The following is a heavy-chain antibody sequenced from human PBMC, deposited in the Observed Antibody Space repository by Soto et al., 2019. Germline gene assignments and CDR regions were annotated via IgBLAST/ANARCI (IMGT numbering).Heavy chain of an antibody. CDR3: ARDNYDFWSGYYTDAFDI. Sequence: ASVKVSCKASGDTFTTYDINWVRQATGHGLEWMGWINPNSGNIGYAQRFQGRVTMTRDTAIRTTYMEVSSLRSDDTAVYYCARDNYDFWSGYYTDAFDIWGQGTMVTVSS. D-gene: IGHD3-3*01. CDR1: GDTFTTYD. J-gene: IGHJ3*02. CDR2: INPNSGNI. V-gene: IGHV1-8*01.